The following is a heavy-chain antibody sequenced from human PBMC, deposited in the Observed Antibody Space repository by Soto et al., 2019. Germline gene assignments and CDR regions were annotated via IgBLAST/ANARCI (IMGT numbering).Heavy chain of an antibody. J-gene: IGHJ5*02. CDR1: GYTFTNNY. CDR2: MNPGSGDT. CDR3: ARMERFFWLNWFEP. D-gene: IGHD3-3*01. V-gene: IGHV1-8*03. Sequence: ASVNVSFKAAGYTFTNNYVSWVRQATGQWLELMGWMNPGSGDTAYAHKFQGRVTINRDISIATAYMQLNTLTSEDTAIYYCARMERFFWLNWFEPWGHGTLVNASS.